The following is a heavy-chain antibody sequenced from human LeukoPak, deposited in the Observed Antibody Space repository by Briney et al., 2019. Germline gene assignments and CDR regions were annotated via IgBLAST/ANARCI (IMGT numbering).Heavy chain of an antibody. CDR2: MNPNSGNT. J-gene: IGHJ3*02. V-gene: IGHV1-8*01. D-gene: IGHD1-26*01. Sequence: ASVKVSCKASGYTFTSYDINWVRQATGRGLEWMGWMNPNSGNTGYAQKFQGRVTMTRNTSISTAYMELSSLRSEDTAVYYCARAHSGSYFWSMYAFDIWGQGTMVTVSS. CDR3: ARAHSGSYFWSMYAFDI. CDR1: GYTFTSYD.